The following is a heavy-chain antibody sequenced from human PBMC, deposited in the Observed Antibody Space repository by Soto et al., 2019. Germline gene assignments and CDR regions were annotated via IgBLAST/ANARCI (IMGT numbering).Heavy chain of an antibody. V-gene: IGHV3-30-3*01. J-gene: IGHJ6*02. CDR3: ARDPVNYYGSWTYGMDV. CDR2: IGYDGSNK. D-gene: IGHD3-10*01. CDR1: GLTLSRFT. Sequence: GGSLRLSCAASGLTLSRFTMHWVRQAPGKGLEWVAVIGYDGSNKDYADSVKGRFTISRDNSKNTLYLQMNSLRPEDTAVYYCARDPVNYYGSWTYGMDVWGQGTTVTVSS.